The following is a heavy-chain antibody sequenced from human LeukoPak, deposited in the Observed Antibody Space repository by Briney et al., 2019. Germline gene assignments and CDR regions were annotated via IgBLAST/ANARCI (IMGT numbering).Heavy chain of an antibody. Sequence: PGGSLRLSCAASRFTFSSSWMTWVRQPLGKGLEYVANIKEDGSQKYYEDSVKGRFTISRDNVKNSLYLQMDSLRAEDTAVYFCARNLAYNAFDIWGQGIVVTVSS. D-gene: IGHD1-1*01. CDR1: RFTFSSSW. V-gene: IGHV3-7*01. CDR2: IKEDGSQK. CDR3: ARNLAYNAFDI. J-gene: IGHJ3*02.